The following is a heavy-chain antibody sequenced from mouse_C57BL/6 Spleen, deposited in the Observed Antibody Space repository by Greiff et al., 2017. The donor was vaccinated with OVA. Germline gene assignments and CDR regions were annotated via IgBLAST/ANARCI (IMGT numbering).Heavy chain of an antibody. CDR1: GYAFSSSW. CDR2: IYPGDGET. D-gene: IGHD2-5*01. J-gene: IGHJ1*03. Sequence: QVQLQQSGPELVKPGASVKISCKASGYAFSSSWMNWVKQRPGKGLEWIGRIYPGDGETNYNGKFKGKATLTADKSSSTAYMQLSSLTSEDSAVYFCARGAYYSNYGWYFDVWGTGTTVTVSS. CDR3: ARGAYYSNYGWYFDV. V-gene: IGHV1-82*01.